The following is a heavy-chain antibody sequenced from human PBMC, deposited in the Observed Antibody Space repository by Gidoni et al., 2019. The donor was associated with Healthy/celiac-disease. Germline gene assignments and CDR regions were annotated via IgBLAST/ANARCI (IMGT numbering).Heavy chain of an antibody. Sequence: EVQLVESGGGLAQPGGSLRLSCAASGFTLSSYWMSWVRQAPGKGLEWVANIKQDGSEKYYVDSVKGRFTISRDNAKNSLYLQMNSLRAEDTAVYYCARDPQLVGFGGGNYWGQGTLVTVSS. D-gene: IGHD6-13*01. J-gene: IGHJ4*02. CDR1: GFTLSSYW. CDR3: ARDPQLVGFGGGNY. CDR2: IKQDGSEK. V-gene: IGHV3-7*03.